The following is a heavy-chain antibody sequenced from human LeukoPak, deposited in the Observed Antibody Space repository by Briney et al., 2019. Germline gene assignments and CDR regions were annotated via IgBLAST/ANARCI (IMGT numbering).Heavy chain of an antibody. D-gene: IGHD6-13*01. CDR3: AKVAFGIAAAWFDY. Sequence: SETLSPTCTVSGYSISSGYYWGWIRQPPGKGLEWIGNIFHSGDTQYNPSLQSRVTLSVDTSKNQFSLNLHSVTAADTAVYYCAKVAFGIAAAWFDYWGQGTLVTVSS. V-gene: IGHV4-38-2*02. CDR2: IFHSGDT. CDR1: GYSISSGYY. J-gene: IGHJ4*02.